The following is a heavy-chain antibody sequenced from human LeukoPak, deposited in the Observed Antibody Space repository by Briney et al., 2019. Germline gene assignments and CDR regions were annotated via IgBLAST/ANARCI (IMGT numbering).Heavy chain of an antibody. Sequence: PSETLSLTCNVSGYSISSGYYWGWIRQPPGKGLEWIGSIYHSGSTYYNPSLKSRVTISVDTSKNQFSLKLSSVTAADTAVYYCARADYSSTWSHDYYYMDVWGKGTTVTVSS. CDR1: GYSISSGYY. CDR3: ARADYSSTWSHDYYYMDV. V-gene: IGHV4-38-2*02. CDR2: IYHSGST. D-gene: IGHD6-13*01. J-gene: IGHJ6*03.